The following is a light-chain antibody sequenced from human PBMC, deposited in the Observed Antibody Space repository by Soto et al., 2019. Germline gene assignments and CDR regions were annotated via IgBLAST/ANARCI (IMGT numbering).Light chain of an antibody. Sequence: EILFSQTLSTPSLSPGERATLSCRASQTVSSSLAWYQQKPGQAPRLLIYGASSRATGIPHRFSGSGSGTDFTLTISRLQPEDYAVYYCQQYGSSTWTFGQGTKVDIK. CDR2: GAS. J-gene: IGKJ1*01. CDR3: QQYGSSTWT. CDR1: QTVSSS. V-gene: IGKV3-20*01.